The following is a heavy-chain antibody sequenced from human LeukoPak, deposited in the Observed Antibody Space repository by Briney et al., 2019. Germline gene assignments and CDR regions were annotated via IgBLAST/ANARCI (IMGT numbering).Heavy chain of an antibody. D-gene: IGHD3-3*01. V-gene: IGHV3-23*01. Sequence: GGSLRLSCAASGFTFSNYAMSWVRQAPGKGLEWVSDISGSGGSTDYADSVKGRFTISRDSSKHTLYLQMNSLRAEDTAVYYCAKGFWSGYLGGAFDIWGQGTMVTVSS. J-gene: IGHJ3*02. CDR1: GFTFSNYA. CDR3: AKGFWSGYLGGAFDI. CDR2: ISGSGGST.